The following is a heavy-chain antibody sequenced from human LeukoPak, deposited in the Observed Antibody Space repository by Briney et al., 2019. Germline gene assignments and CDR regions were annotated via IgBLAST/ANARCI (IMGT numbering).Heavy chain of an antibody. CDR3: ARVGSKWFRENAFDI. V-gene: IGHV4-34*01. J-gene: IGHJ3*02. Sequence: SETLSLTCAVYGGSFSGYYWTWIRQPPGKGLEWIGEINHSGSTNYNPSLKSRVTISVDTSKNQFSLKLSSVTAADTAVYYCARVGSKWFRENAFDIWGQGTMVTVSS. CDR2: INHSGST. CDR1: GGSFSGYY. D-gene: IGHD3-10*01.